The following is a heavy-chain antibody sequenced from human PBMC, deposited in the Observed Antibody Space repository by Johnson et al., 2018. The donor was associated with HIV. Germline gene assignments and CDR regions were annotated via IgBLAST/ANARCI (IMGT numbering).Heavy chain of an antibody. V-gene: IGHV3-23*04. CDR2: ISGSGGST. CDR1: RFTFNSHA. Sequence: VQLVESGGGVVQPGRSLRLSCAASRFTFNSHAMSWVRQAPGKGLEWVSAISGSGGSTYYADSVKGRFTISRDNSKNTLYLQMNSLRAEDTAVYCCARDGRQQGLNAFDIWGQGTMVTVSS. D-gene: IGHD6-13*01. J-gene: IGHJ3*02. CDR3: ARDGRQQGLNAFDI.